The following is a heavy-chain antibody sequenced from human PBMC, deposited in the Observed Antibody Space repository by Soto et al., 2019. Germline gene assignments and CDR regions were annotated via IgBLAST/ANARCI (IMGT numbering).Heavy chain of an antibody. CDR3: ARARWGGLDY. V-gene: IGHV4-59*01. D-gene: IGHD7-27*01. Sequence: SETLSLTCTGSVGSISSYSWRWIRQPPGKGLEWIGYIYYSGSTNYNPSLKSRVTISVDTSKNQFSLKLSSVTAADTAVYYCARARWGGLDYWGQGTLVTVS. CDR1: VGSISSYS. J-gene: IGHJ4*02. CDR2: IYYSGST.